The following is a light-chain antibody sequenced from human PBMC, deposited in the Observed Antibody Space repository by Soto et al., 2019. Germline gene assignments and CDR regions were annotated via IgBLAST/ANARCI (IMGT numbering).Light chain of an antibody. CDR3: QQYATSPLT. J-gene: IGKJ4*01. CDR2: AAS. Sequence: IQLTQSPSSLSASVGDRVTITCRASQGISSYLAWYQQKPGKAPKLLIYAASTLQSGVPSRFSGSGSGTDFTLTISSLQPEDSAVYHCQQYATSPLTFGGGTTLEIK. V-gene: IGKV1-9*01. CDR1: QGISSY.